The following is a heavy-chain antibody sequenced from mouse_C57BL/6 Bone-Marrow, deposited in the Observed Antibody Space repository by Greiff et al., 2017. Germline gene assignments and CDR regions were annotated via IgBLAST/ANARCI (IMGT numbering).Heavy chain of an antibody. J-gene: IGHJ4*01. CDR3: ARRDYDGYYGLYAMDY. V-gene: IGHV1-55*01. D-gene: IGHD2-3*01. Sequence: QVQLQQPGAELVKPGASVKMSCKASGYTFTSYWITWVKQRPGQGLEWIGDIYPGSGSTNYNEKFKSKATLTVDTSSSTAYMQLSSLTSEDSAVYYCARRDYDGYYGLYAMDYWGQGTSVTVSS. CDR2: IYPGSGST. CDR1: GYTFTSYW.